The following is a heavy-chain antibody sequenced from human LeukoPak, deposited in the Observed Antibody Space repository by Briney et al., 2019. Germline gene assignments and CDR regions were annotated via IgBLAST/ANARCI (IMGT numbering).Heavy chain of an antibody. CDR1: GGSISSGGYY. J-gene: IGHJ3*02. Sequence: SETLSLTCTVSGGSISSGGYYWSWIRQPPGKGLEWIGYIYYSGSTNYNPSLKSRVTISVDTSKNQFSLKLSSVTAADTAVYYCARATSSFEAFDIWGQGTMVTVSS. CDR3: ARATSSFEAFDI. V-gene: IGHV4-61*08. CDR2: IYYSGST.